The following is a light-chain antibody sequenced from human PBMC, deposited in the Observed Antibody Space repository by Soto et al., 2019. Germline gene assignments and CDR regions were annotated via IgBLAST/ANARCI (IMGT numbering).Light chain of an antibody. V-gene: IGLV2-14*01. CDR2: DVT. Sequence: QSALTQPASVSGSPGQSITISCTGTSSDVGGYNYVSWYQQHPGKAPKLMIYDVTNRPSGVSNRFSGSKSGNTASLTISGLQAEDEADYYCNSYPSSSTYVFGTGTKVTLL. CDR3: NSYPSSSTYV. J-gene: IGLJ1*01. CDR1: SSDVGGYNY.